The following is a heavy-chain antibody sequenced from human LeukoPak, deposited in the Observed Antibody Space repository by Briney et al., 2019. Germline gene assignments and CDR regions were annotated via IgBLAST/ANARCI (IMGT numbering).Heavy chain of an antibody. CDR3: AREDDYSYYFDY. J-gene: IGHJ4*02. CDR2: INPNSGGT. V-gene: IGHV1-2*06. CDR1: GYTFTGYY. D-gene: IGHD4-11*01. Sequence: ASVKVSCKASGYTFTGYYMHWVRQAPGQGLGWMGRINPNSGGTNYAQKFQGRVTMTRDTSISTAYMELSRLRSDDTAVYYCAREDDYSYYFDYWGQGTLVTVSS.